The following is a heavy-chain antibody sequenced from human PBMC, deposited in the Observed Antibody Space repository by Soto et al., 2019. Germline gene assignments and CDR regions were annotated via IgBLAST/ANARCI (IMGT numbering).Heavy chain of an antibody. CDR2: IIPIFGTA. V-gene: IGHV1-69*01. D-gene: IGHD2-2*02. J-gene: IGHJ4*02. CDR1: GGTFSSYA. Sequence: QVQLVQSGAEVKKPGSSVKVSCKASGGTFSSYAISWVRQAPGQGLEWMGGIIPIFGTANYAQKFQGRVTITGDESTSTAYMELSSLRSEDTAVYYCARVPYCSSTSCYKARGYSYGRSGEGWGQGTLVTVSS. CDR3: ARVPYCSSTSCYKARGYSYGRSGEG.